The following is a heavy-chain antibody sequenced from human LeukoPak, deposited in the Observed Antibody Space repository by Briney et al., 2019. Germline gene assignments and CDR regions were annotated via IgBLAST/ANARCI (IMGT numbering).Heavy chain of an antibody. CDR3: ARQRGCSSTSCYLTQNWFDP. CDR1: GGTFSSYA. D-gene: IGHD2-2*01. Sequence: ASVKVSCKASGGTFSSYAISWVRQAPGQGLEWMGGIIPIFGKGNYAQKFQGRVTITADESTSTAYMELSSLRSEDTAVYCCARQRGCSSTSCYLTQNWFDPWGQGTLVTVSS. J-gene: IGHJ5*02. CDR2: IIPIFGKG. V-gene: IGHV1-69*13.